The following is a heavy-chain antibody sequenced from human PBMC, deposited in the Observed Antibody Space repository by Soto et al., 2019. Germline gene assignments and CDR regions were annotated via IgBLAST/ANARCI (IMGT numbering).Heavy chain of an antibody. CDR2: IWHDGKNK. CDR3: ARDPGQDEAMDY. J-gene: IGHJ4*02. V-gene: IGHV3-33*01. CDR1: GFAFSDFG. Sequence: QVQVVESGGGVVQPGRSLRLSCAASGFAFSDFGRHWVRQAPGKGLEWVAVIWHDGKNKDYADYAKGRFTISRDNSRNILYLEMNSLRVEDTAVYYCARDPGQDEAMDYWGQGTLVTVSS.